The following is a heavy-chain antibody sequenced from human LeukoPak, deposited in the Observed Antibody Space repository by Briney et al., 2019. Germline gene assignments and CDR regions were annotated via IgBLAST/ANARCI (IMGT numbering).Heavy chain of an antibody. J-gene: IGHJ6*02. Sequence: PGGSLRLSCAASGFTFSSYSINWVRQAPGKGLEWVSSISSSSSYIYYADSVKGRFTISRDNAKNSLYLQMNSLRAEDTAVYYCARSGPRAYYDILTGYYGSGMDVWGQGTTVTVSS. CDR3: ARSGPRAYYDILTGYYGSGMDV. D-gene: IGHD3-9*01. CDR1: GFTFSSYS. V-gene: IGHV3-21*04. CDR2: ISSSSSYI.